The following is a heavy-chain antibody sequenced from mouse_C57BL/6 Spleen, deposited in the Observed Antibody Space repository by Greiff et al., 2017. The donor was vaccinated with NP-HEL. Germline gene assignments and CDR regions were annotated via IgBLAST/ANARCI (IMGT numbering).Heavy chain of an antibody. CDR1: GYAFSSSW. CDR3: ASLIYYDFDY. D-gene: IGHD2-1*01. V-gene: IGHV1-82*01. J-gene: IGHJ2*01. Sequence: QVQLQQSGPELVKPGASVKISCKASGYAFSSSWMNWVKQRPGKGLEWIGRIYPGDGDTNYNGKFKGKATLTADKSSSTAYMQLSSLTSEDSAVYFCASLIYYDFDYWGQGTTLTVSS. CDR2: IYPGDGDT.